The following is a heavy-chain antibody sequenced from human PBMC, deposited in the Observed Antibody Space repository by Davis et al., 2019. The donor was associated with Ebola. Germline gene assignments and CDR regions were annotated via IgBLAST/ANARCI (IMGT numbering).Heavy chain of an antibody. D-gene: IGHD3-3*01. Sequence: SVKVSCKASGGTFSSYAISWVRQAPGQGLEWMGGIIPIFGTANYAQKFQGRVTITADESTSTAYMELSSLRSEDTAVYYCARATIFGVGIQWDDNWFDPWGQGTLVTVSS. CDR3: ARATIFGVGIQWDDNWFDP. CDR1: GGTFSSYA. CDR2: IIPIFGTA. J-gene: IGHJ5*02. V-gene: IGHV1-69*13.